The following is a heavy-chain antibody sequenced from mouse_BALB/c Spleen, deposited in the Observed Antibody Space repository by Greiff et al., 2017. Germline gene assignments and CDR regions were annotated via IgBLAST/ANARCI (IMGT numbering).Heavy chain of an antibody. D-gene: IGHD1-1*01. V-gene: IGHV1S81*02. J-gene: IGHJ4*01. CDR2: INPSNGGT. CDR3: TRATVVADAMDY. CDR1: GYTFTSYY. Sequence: VQLQPSGAELVKPGASVKLSCKASGYTFTSYYMYWVKQRPGQGLEWIGEINPSNGGTNFNEKFKSKATLTVDKSSSTAYMQLSSLTSEDSAVYYCTRATVVADAMDYWGQGTSVTVSA.